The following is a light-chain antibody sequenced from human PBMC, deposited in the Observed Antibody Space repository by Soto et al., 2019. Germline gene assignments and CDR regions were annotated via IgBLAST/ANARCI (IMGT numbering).Light chain of an antibody. CDR2: AVS. Sequence: QSALTQPASVSGSPGQSITISCTGTSSDFGGYNFVSWYQHRPGKAPKLMIYAVSNRPSGASNRFSGSKSGNTASLTISGLQAEDEADYYCCSYTSYSPYGFGNGTRSPS. CDR3: CSYTSYSPYG. V-gene: IGLV2-14*01. J-gene: IGLJ1*01. CDR1: SSDFGGYNF.